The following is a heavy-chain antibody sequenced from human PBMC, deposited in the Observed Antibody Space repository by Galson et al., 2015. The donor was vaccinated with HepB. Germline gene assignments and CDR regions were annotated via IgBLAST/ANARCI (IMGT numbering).Heavy chain of an antibody. CDR3: ARGEQQLVLSYFDY. J-gene: IGHJ4*02. CDR1: RGAFSSYA. D-gene: IGHD6-13*01. V-gene: IGHV1-69*13. Sequence: SVKVSCKASRGAFSSYAISWVRQAPGQGLEWMGGIIPIFGTANNAQKFQGRVTITADESTSTAYMELSSLRSEDTAVYYCARGEQQLVLSYFDYWGQGTLVTVSS. CDR2: IIPIFGTA.